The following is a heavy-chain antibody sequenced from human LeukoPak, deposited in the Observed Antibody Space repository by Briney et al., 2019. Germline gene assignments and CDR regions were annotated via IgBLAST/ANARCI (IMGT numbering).Heavy chain of an antibody. D-gene: IGHD2-2*02. CDR3: AKGAPVYCSSTSCYTTRFDY. V-gene: IGHV3-30*02. J-gene: IGHJ4*02. CDR1: GFTFSSYG. Sequence: GGSLRLSCAAPGFTFSSYGMHWVRQAPGKGLAWVAFIRYDGSNKYYADSVKGRFTISRDNSKNTLYLQMNSLRAEDTAVYYCAKGAPVYCSSTSCYTTRFDYWGQGTLVTVSS. CDR2: IRYDGSNK.